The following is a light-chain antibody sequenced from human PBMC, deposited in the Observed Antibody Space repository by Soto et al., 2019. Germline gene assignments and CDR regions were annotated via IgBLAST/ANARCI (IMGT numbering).Light chain of an antibody. CDR1: QTISND. J-gene: IGKJ4*01. V-gene: IGKV3-15*01. Sequence: EVVMTQAAATVSVSPGEGVTLSCRASQTISNDLAWYQQKPGQAPRLLIYGASTRATGVPARFSGGGSGTEFTLTISSLQSEDFAFYYCQQNNKWPPVTFGGGTKVDIK. CDR3: QQNNKWPPVT. CDR2: GAS.